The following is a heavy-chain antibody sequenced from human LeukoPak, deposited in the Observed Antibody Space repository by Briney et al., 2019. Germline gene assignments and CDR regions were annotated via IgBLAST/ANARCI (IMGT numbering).Heavy chain of an antibody. Sequence: SETLSLTCTVSGDSLSSSYWGWIRQPAGKGLEWIGRIHTSGSTYYSTSLKSRVTMSVDTSTNQFSLKLSSVTAPDTAMYYCTRVRLGRGLDYWGQGTLVTVSS. J-gene: IGHJ4*02. CDR1: GDSLSSSY. CDR3: TRVRLGRGLDY. CDR2: IHTSGST. V-gene: IGHV4-4*07. D-gene: IGHD6-19*01.